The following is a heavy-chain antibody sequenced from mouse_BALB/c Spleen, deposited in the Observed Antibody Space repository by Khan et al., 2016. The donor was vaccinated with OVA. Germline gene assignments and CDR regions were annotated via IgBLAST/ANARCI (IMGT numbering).Heavy chain of an antibody. CDR1: GYTFSSYW. V-gene: IGHV1-7*01. Sequence: VQLLESGAEQAKPGASVKMSCKTSGYTFSSYWMHWVKQRPGQGLEWIGYINPTPGYTEYNEKFKDKATLSAEKSSSTAYMQLTSLTSEVYAVYYSASDRIDYWSKG. J-gene: IGHJ2*01. CDR2: INPTPGYT. CDR3: ASDRIDY.